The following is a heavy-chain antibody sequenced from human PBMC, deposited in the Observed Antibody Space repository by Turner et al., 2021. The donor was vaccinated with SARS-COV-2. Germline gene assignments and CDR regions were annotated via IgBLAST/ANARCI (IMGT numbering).Heavy chain of an antibody. CDR1: GGSLNGSA. D-gene: IGHD4-4*01. V-gene: IGHV4-34*02. J-gene: IGHJ5*02. CDR3: AKGSNDYIRGNHRRNWFDP. Sequence: QVQLQQWGAGLLQPWETLAITCSVSGGSLNGSAGSWVRPTPGKGLEWIGEVSHGGNTIFNPSLKGRASIFVDSSKTQFTLRLSSVTADDTAVYYCAKGSNDYIRGNHRRNWFDPWGQGTLVTVSS. CDR2: VSHGGNT.